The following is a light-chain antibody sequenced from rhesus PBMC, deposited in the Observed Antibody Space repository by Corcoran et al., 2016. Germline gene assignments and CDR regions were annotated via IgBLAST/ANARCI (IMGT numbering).Light chain of an antibody. CDR2: KAS. V-gene: IGKV1-25*01. CDR1: QAISNN. Sequence: DIQMTQSPSSLSASVGDRVTITCQASQAISNNLAWYQEKPGKVPKLLIYKASTLQSGVPSRFSGSGSWTDFTLPISSLQPEDFATYYCQHGYGITPTFGQGTKVEIK. CDR3: QHGYGITPT. J-gene: IGKJ1*01.